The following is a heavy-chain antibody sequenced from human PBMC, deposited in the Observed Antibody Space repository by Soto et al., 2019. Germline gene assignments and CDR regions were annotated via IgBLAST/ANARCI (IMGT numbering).Heavy chain of an antibody. V-gene: IGHV3-48*02. J-gene: IGHJ5*02. Sequence: PGGSLRLSCAASGFTFSSYSMNWVRQAPGKGLEWVSYISSSSSTIYYADSVKGRFTISRDNAKNSLYLQMNSLRDEDTAVYYCARKGPLDYYDSSGLYNWFDPWGQGTLVTVSS. CDR1: GFTFSSYS. CDR3: ARKGPLDYYDSSGLYNWFDP. D-gene: IGHD3-22*01. CDR2: ISSSSSTI.